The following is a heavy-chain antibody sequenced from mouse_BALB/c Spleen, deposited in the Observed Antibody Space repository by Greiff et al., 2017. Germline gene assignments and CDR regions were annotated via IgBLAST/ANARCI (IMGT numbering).Heavy chain of an antibody. CDR3: TGGWLLRYYFDY. V-gene: IGHV1-5*01. CDR1: GYTFTSYW. Sequence: EVHLQQSGTVLARPGASVKMSCKASGYTFTSYWMHWVKQRPGQGLEWIGAIYPGNSDTSYNQKFKGKAKLTAVTSTSTAYMELSSLTNEDSAVYYCTGGWLLRYYFDYWGQGTTLTVSS. D-gene: IGHD2-3*01. J-gene: IGHJ2*01. CDR2: IYPGNSDT.